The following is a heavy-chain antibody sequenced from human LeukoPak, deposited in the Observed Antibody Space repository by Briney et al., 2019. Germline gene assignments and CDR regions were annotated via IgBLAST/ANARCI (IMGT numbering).Heavy chain of an antibody. CDR3: ARNYYDSSGYYYVDAFDI. V-gene: IGHV4-39*07. J-gene: IGHJ3*02. CDR1: GGSISSSSYY. Sequence: SETLSLTCTVSGGSISSSSYYWAWIRQPPGKGLEWIGSIHYSGSTYYNPSLQSRVTISVDTSKNQFSLKLSSVTAADTAVYYCARNYYDSSGYYYVDAFDIWGQGTMVTVSS. D-gene: IGHD3-22*01. CDR2: IHYSGST.